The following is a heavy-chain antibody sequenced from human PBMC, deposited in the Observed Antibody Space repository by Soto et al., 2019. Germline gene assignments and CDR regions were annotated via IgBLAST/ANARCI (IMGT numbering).Heavy chain of an antibody. J-gene: IGHJ3*02. CDR2: IYPGDSDT. V-gene: IGHV5-51*01. D-gene: IGHD3-10*01. Sequence: GESLKISCQGSGYSFTSYWIGWVRQMPGKGLEWMGIIYPGDSDTRYSPSFQGQVTISADKSISTAYLQWSSLKASDTAMYYCARRSLLSVYYGSGSYPSPYAFDIWGQGTMVTVSS. CDR3: ARRSLLSVYYGSGSYPSPYAFDI. CDR1: GYSFTSYW.